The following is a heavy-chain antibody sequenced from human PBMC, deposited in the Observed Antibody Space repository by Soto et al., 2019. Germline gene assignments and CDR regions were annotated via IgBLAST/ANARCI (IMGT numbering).Heavy chain of an antibody. CDR2: IDPSDSYT. V-gene: IGHV5-10-1*01. Sequence: PVQPMRISWSGAGCRFTGYWIIWVRQMPGKGLEWMGRIDPSDSYTNYSPSFQGHVTISADKSISTAYLQWSSLKASDTAMHYCARLSLLTGYTTWFDPWGQGTLVTVTS. D-gene: IGHD3-9*01. J-gene: IGHJ5*02. CDR3: ARLSLLTGYTTWFDP. CDR1: GCRFTGYW.